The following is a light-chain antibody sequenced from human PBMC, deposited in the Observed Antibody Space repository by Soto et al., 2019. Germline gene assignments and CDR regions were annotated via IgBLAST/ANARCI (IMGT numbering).Light chain of an antibody. J-gene: IGKJ4*01. Sequence: DIQITQSPSTLSASVGDRVTITCRASQSISSWLAWYQQKLGRAPRLLIYDASSLESGVPSRFSGSGYGTEFTLTISSLKPDDFATYYCQQYNTYSSPTFGGGTKVDIK. CDR1: QSISSW. CDR3: QQYNTYSSPT. CDR2: DAS. V-gene: IGKV1-5*01.